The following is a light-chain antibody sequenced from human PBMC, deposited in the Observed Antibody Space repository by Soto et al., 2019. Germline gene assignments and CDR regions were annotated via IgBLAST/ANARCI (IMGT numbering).Light chain of an antibody. CDR1: QDISVY. CDR3: QKFNTAPLT. J-gene: IGKJ5*01. Sequence: DIQMTQSPSSLSASVGDRVTITCRASQDISVYLAWYQQKPGKVPKLLIYSASTLRSGVPSRFSGSGSGTDFTLTISSLQPEDVATYFCQKFNTAPLTFGQGTRLELK. CDR2: SAS. V-gene: IGKV1-27*01.